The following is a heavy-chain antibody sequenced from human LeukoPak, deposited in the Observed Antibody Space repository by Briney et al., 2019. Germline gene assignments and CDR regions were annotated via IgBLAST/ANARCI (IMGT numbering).Heavy chain of an antibody. CDR3: ARDWDTAMADY. CDR2: INHSGST. V-gene: IGHV4-34*01. J-gene: IGHJ4*02. Sequence: SETLSLTCAVYGGSFSGYYWSWIRQPPGKGLEWIGEINHSGSTNYNPSLKSRVTISVDTSKNQFSLKLSSVTAADTAVYYCARDWDTAMADYWGQGTLVTVSS. D-gene: IGHD5-18*01. CDR1: GGSFSGYY.